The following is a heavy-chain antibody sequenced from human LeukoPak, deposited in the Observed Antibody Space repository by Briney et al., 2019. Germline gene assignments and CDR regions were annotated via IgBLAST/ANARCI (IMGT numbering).Heavy chain of an antibody. CDR2: ISYDGSNK. V-gene: IGHV3-30-3*01. J-gene: IGHJ4*02. CDR3: AKDGGYGSGNYYPDY. Sequence: GGSLRLSCAGSGFTFSIYAMHWVRQAPGKGLEWVAVISYDGSNKYYADSVEGRFTISRDNSENTLYLQMNSLRAEDTAVYYCAKDGGYGSGNYYPDYWGQGTLVTVSS. D-gene: IGHD3-10*01. CDR1: GFTFSIYA.